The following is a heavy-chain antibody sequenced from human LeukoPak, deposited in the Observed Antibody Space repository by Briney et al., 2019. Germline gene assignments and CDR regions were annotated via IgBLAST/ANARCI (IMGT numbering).Heavy chain of an antibody. CDR1: GYSFTSYW. Sequence: GESLKISCQGSGYSFTSYWIGWVRQMPGKGLEWMGIIYPGDSDTRYSPSFQGQVTISADKSISTAYLQWSSLKASDTAMYYCARQSGSYPAFDAFDIWGQGTMVTVSS. CDR3: ARQSGSYPAFDAFDI. CDR2: IYPGDSDT. D-gene: IGHD1-26*01. J-gene: IGHJ3*02. V-gene: IGHV5-51*01.